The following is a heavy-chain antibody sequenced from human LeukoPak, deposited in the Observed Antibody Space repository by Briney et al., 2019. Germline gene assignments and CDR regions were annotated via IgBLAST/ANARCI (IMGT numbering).Heavy chain of an antibody. Sequence: SETLSLTCTVSNYSISSAYYWGWIRQPPGKGLEWIGSIYYSGSTYYNPSLKSRVTISVDTAKNQFSLKLSSVTAADTAVYYCARVQLTSFDYWGQGTLVTVSS. D-gene: IGHD5-18*01. CDR1: NYSISSAYY. CDR2: IYYSGST. V-gene: IGHV4-38-2*02. J-gene: IGHJ4*02. CDR3: ARVQLTSFDY.